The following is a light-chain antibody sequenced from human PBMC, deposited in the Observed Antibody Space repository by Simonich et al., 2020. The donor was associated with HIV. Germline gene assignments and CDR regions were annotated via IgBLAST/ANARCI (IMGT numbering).Light chain of an antibody. J-gene: IGKJ5*01. CDR1: QGINSW. CDR3: QQANSFPIT. V-gene: IGKV1-12*01. Sequence: DIQMTQSPSSVSASVGDRVTITCRSSQGINSWLAWYQQRPGKAPKLLIYAASSLQSGVPSRFTGSGSGTDFTLTITNLQPEDSATYYCQQANSFPITFGQGTRLEI. CDR2: AAS.